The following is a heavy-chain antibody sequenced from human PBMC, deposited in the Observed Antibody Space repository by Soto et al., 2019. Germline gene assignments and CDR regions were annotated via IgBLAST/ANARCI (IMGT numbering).Heavy chain of an antibody. J-gene: IGHJ4*02. CDR1: GGSISSGGYS. D-gene: IGHD3-22*01. V-gene: IGHV4-30-2*01. CDR2: IYHSGST. CDR3: ARGGEYYDSSGYYRTPFDY. Sequence: QLQLQESGSGLVKPSQTLSLTCAVSGGSISSGGYSWSWIRQPPGKGLEWIGYIYHSGSTYYNPSLKSRVTISVDRSKNQFSLKLSSVTAAATAVYYCARGGEYYDSSGYYRTPFDYWGQGTLVTVSS.